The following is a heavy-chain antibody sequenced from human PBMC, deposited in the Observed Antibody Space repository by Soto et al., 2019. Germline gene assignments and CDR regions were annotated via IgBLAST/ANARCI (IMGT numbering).Heavy chain of an antibody. V-gene: IGHV4-39*07. J-gene: IGHJ6*02. D-gene: IGHD1-1*01. Sequence: PSETLSLACTVSGGSVSSRSYYWGWIRQPPGKGLQWIGSISYSGSTYYNPSLKSRVTISVDTSKNQFSLKLSSVTAADTAVYYCARDQVRRDYYGTDVWGQGTTVTVS. CDR2: ISYSGST. CDR1: GGSVSSRSYY. CDR3: ARDQVRRDYYGTDV.